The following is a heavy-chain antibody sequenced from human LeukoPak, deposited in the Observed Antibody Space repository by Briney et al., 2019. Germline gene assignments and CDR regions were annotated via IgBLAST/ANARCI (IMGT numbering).Heavy chain of an antibody. D-gene: IGHD3-22*01. CDR3: GRGIADSSGYYYVDY. V-gene: IGHV6-1*01. J-gene: IGHJ4*02. Sequence: SQTLSLTCAISGDSVSSHSAAWSWIRQSPSRGLEWLGRTYYRSKWYNDYAVSVKSRITINPDTSMNQFSLHLNSVTPEDTAVYYCGRGIADSSGYYYVDYWGQGTPVTVSS. CDR1: GDSVSSHSAA. CDR2: TYYRSKWYN.